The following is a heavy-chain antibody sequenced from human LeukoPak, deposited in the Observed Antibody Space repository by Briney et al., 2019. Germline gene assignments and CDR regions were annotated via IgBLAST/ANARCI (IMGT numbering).Heavy chain of an antibody. CDR3: ARDSGGSSGYYPGI. CDR2: ITSSASTI. D-gene: IGHD3-22*01. J-gene: IGHJ4*02. V-gene: IGHV3-48*03. Sequence: GGSLRLSCAASGFTFSSFEMNWVRQAPGKGLEWVSYITSSASTIYYADSVKGRFTISRDNAKNSLYLQMNSLRAEDTAVYYCARDSGGSSGYYPGIWGQGTLVTVSS. CDR1: GFTFSSFE.